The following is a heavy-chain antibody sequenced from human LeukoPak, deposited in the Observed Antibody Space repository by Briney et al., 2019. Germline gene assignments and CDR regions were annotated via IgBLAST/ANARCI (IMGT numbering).Heavy chain of an antibody. D-gene: IGHD1-26*01. V-gene: IGHV3-33*01. J-gene: IGHJ3*02. CDR3: ARDGIEAAFDI. CDR2: IWYDGSNK. CDR1: GFTFSNYG. Sequence: GGSLRLSCAASGFTFSNYGMHWVRQAPGKGLEWVAVIWYDGSNKYYADSVKGRFTISRDNSKNTLYLQMNSLRAEDTAVYYCARDGIEAAFDIWGQGTMVTVSS.